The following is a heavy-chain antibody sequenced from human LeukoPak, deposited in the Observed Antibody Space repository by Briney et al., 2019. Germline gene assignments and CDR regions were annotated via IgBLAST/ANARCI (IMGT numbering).Heavy chain of an antibody. Sequence: GESLKISCKGSGYNFSRYWNGWVRQMPGKGLEWIGIIYPGDSDIRYSPSFQGQVTISADKSISTAYLQWSSLKASDTAMYYCARHTDWFDPWGQGALVTVSS. CDR2: IYPGDSDI. CDR3: ARHTDWFDP. J-gene: IGHJ5*02. CDR1: GYNFSRYW. D-gene: IGHD2-8*02. V-gene: IGHV5-51*01.